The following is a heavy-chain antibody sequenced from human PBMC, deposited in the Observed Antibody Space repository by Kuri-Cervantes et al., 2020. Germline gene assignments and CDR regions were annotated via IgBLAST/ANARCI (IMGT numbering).Heavy chain of an antibody. CDR1: GYSFTSYW. D-gene: IGHD4-17*01. V-gene: IGHV5-51*01. Sequence: KVSCKGSGYSFTSYWIVWVRQMPGRGLEWMGIIHPVDSDTRYSPSFQGQVTISADKSISTAYLQWRSLKASDTAMYYRARRVTTSVEDWFDPWGQGTLVTVSS. CDR3: ARRVTTSVEDWFDP. CDR2: IHPVDSDT. J-gene: IGHJ5*01.